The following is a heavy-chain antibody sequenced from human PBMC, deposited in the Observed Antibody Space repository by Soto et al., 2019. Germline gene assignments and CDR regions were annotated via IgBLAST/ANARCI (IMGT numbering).Heavy chain of an antibody. CDR2: ISYDGSNK. D-gene: IGHD3-16*02. V-gene: IGHV3-30-3*01. CDR1: GFTFSSYA. Sequence: GGSLRLSCAASGFTFSSYAMHWVRQAPGKGLEWVAVISYDGSNKYYADSVKGRFTISRDNSKNTLYLQMNSLRAEDTAVYYCARGVYYDYVWGSYRPSYYYGMDVWGQGTTVTVSS. J-gene: IGHJ6*02. CDR3: ARGVYYDYVWGSYRPSYYYGMDV.